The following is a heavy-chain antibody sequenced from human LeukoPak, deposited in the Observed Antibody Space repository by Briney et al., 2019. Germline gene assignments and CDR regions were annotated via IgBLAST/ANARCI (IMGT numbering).Heavy chain of an antibody. CDR2: IYSGGST. Sequence: PGGSLRLSCAASGFTVSSNYMSWVRQAPGKGLEWVSVIYSGGSTYYADSVKGRFTISRDNSKNTLYLQMNSLRAEDTAVYYCAREMGYGDEGAFDIWGQGTMVTVSS. D-gene: IGHD4-17*01. V-gene: IGHV3-53*01. CDR3: AREMGYGDEGAFDI. CDR1: GFTVSSNY. J-gene: IGHJ3*02.